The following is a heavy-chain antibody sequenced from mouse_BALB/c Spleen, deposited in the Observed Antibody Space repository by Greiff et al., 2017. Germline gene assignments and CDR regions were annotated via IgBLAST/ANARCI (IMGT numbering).Heavy chain of an antibody. CDR3: ARWGTYDYDEYYFDY. J-gene: IGHJ2*01. CDR2: IDPSDSYT. CDR1: GYTFTSYW. D-gene: IGHD2-4*01. V-gene: IGHV1-69*02. Sequence: QVHVKQPGAELVKPGASVKLSCKASGYTFTSYWMHWVKQRPGQGLEWIGEIDPSDSYTNYNQKFKGKATLTVDKSSSTAYMQLSSLTSEDSAVYYCARWGTYDYDEYYFDYWGQGTTLTVSS.